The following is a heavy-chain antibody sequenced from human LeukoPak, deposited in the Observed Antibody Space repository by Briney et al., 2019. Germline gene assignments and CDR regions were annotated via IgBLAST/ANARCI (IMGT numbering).Heavy chain of an antibody. J-gene: IGHJ6*03. D-gene: IGHD5-12*01. CDR3: AKDRGYDRYGLGLDV. Sequence: GRSLRLSCGASGFTFSSYGMHWVRQAPDKGLGWVAVISYDGSNKYYADSVKGRFTISRDNSKNTLYLQMNSLRAEDTAVYYCAKDRGYDRYGLGLDVWGKGTTVTVS. CDR1: GFTFSSYG. CDR2: ISYDGSNK. V-gene: IGHV3-30*18.